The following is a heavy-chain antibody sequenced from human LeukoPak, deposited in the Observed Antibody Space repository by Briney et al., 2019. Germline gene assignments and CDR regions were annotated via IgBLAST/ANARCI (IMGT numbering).Heavy chain of an antibody. J-gene: IGHJ5*01. CDR2: IYTSGGT. CDR1: GGSISSYY. D-gene: IGHD2-8*02. V-gene: IGHV4-4*07. Sequence: PSETLSLTCTVSGGSISSYYWSWIRQPAGKGLEWIGHIYTSGGTNYNPSLKSRVTMSVDTSKNQFSLKLSSVTAADTAVYYCARVYCTGGSCFAGWFDSWGQGTLVTVSS. CDR3: ARVYCTGGSCFAGWFDS.